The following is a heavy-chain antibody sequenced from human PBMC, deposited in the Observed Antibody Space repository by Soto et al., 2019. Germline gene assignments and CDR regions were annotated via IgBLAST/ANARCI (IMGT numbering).Heavy chain of an antibody. CDR2: IIPIFGTA. V-gene: IGHV1-69*01. Sequence: QVQLVQSGAEVKKPGSSVKVSCKASGGTFSSYAISWVRQAPGQGLEWMGGIIPIFGTANYAQKFQGRVTITADESTSTAYMELSSLRSEDTAVYYCAREHPRYQLPRRNWFDPWGQGTLVTVSS. CDR1: GGTFSSYA. CDR3: AREHPRYQLPRRNWFDP. J-gene: IGHJ5*02. D-gene: IGHD2-2*01.